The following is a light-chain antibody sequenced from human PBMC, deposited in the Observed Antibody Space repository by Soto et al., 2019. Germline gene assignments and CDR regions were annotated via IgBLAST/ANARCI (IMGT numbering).Light chain of an antibody. Sequence: DIQMTQSPSTLSASVGDRVTITCRASQSISSWLAWHQQKPGKAPRLLIFKASNLESGVPSRFSDSGSGTEFTLTITSLQPDDSATYYCQQYNDNWTFGQGTKVEIK. CDR2: KAS. CDR3: QQYNDNWT. V-gene: IGKV1-5*03. CDR1: QSISSW. J-gene: IGKJ1*01.